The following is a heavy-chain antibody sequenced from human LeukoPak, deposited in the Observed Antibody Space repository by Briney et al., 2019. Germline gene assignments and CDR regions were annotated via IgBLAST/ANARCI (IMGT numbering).Heavy chain of an antibody. Sequence: PGGSLRLSCAASGFTFDDYAMHWVRQAPGKGLEWVSGISWNSGSIGYADSVKGRFTISRDNAKNSLYLQMNSLRAEDTALYYCAKGVLLWFGELVHDAFDIWGQGTMVTVSS. CDR1: GFTFDDYA. D-gene: IGHD3-10*01. J-gene: IGHJ3*02. V-gene: IGHV3-9*01. CDR3: AKGVLLWFGELVHDAFDI. CDR2: ISWNSGSI.